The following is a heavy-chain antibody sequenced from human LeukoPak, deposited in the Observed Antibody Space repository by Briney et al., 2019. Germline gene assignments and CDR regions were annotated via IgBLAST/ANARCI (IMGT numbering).Heavy chain of an antibody. CDR1: GFTFDDYA. Sequence: GGSLRLSCAASGFTFDDYAMHWVRQAPGKGLEWVSSISSSNSYIYYADSVKGRFTISRDNAKNSLYLQMNSLRAEDTALYYCAKGVRDSKYYDFWSGYVYYFDYWGQGPRSPSPQ. CDR3: AKGVRDSKYYDFWSGYVYYFDY. J-gene: IGHJ4*02. CDR2: ISSSNSYI. V-gene: IGHV3-21*04. D-gene: IGHD3-3*01.